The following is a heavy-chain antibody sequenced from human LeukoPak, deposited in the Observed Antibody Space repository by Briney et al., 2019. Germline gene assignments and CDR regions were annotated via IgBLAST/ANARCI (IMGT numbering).Heavy chain of an antibody. CDR2: ISGSGGST. Sequence: PGGSLRLSCAASGFTFSSCGAHWVRQAPGKGLEWVSAISGSGGSTYYADSVKGRFTISRDNSKNTLYLQMNSLRAEDTAVYYCAKDEIAVAGTTFDYWGQGTLVTVSS. D-gene: IGHD6-19*01. J-gene: IGHJ4*02. CDR1: GFTFSSCG. V-gene: IGHV3-23*01. CDR3: AKDEIAVAGTTFDY.